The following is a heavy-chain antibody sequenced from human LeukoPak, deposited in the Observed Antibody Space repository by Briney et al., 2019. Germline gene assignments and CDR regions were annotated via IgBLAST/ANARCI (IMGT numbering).Heavy chain of an antibody. CDR2: INPNSGGT. D-gene: IGHD3-22*01. J-gene: IGHJ5*02. Sequence: ASVKASCKASGYTFTGYYMHWVRQAPGQGLEWMGWINPNSGGTNYAQKFQGRVTMTRDTPISTAYMELSRLRSDDTAVYYCARDPTYYDSSGYYMSYNWFDPWGQGTLVTVSS. CDR1: GYTFTGYY. CDR3: ARDPTYYDSSGYYMSYNWFDP. V-gene: IGHV1-2*02.